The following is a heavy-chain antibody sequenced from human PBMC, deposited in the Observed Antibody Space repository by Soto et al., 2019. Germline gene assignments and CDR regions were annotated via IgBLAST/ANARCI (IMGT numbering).Heavy chain of an antibody. CDR3: AVPSGYSNYFFDD. D-gene: IGHD5-12*01. Sequence: SETPSLTCTVSGGSFNSGDYHWNWIRQSPEKGLEWIGYIYYSGGTYYNPSLKSRLLISVDPSKNQFSLTLSSVTAADTAVYYCAVPSGYSNYFFDDWGPGTLGTVSS. CDR2: IYYSGGT. V-gene: IGHV4-30-4*01. J-gene: IGHJ4*02. CDR1: GGSFNSGDYH.